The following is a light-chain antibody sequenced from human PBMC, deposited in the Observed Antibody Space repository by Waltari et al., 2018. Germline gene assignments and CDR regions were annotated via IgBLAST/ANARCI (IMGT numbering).Light chain of an antibody. V-gene: IGKV4-1*01. CDR2: WAS. CDR1: QGVLYSSTNRNC. J-gene: IGKJ4*01. Sequence: DIVMTQSPDSLALSLGETATINCKSSQGVLYSSTNRNCLAWYQQKPGRPPKLLIYWASTRESGVPDRFIGSESGTDFTLTISSLQAEDVAVYYCQQCYNSPLTFGGGTKVAIK. CDR3: QQCYNSPLT.